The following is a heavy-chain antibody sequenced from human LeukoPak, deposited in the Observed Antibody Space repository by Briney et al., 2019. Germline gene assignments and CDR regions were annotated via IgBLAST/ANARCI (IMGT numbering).Heavy chain of an antibody. CDR2: IWYDGRNK. V-gene: IGHV3-33*06. Sequence: PGGSLRLSCAASGFTFSSYGMHWVRQAPGKGLEGVAVIWYDGRNKYYAESVKGRFTISRDNSKNTLYLQMNSLRAEDTAVYYCAKVLSRYYYYYMDVWGKGTTVTVSS. J-gene: IGHJ6*03. CDR3: AKVLSRYYYYYMDV. CDR1: GFTFSSYG.